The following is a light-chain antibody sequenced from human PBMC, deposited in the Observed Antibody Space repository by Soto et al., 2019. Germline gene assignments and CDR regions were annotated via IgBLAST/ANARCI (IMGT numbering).Light chain of an antibody. CDR3: QQRNSWPPTFT. J-gene: IGKJ1*01. Sequence: EIVMTQSPATLSVSPGERATLSCRASQSVNSNLVWYQQRPGQAPRLLIYGVSTRATGIPARFSGSGSGTDFTLTISSLEPEDFAVYYCQQRNSWPPTFTFGQGTKVDI. V-gene: IGKV3-15*01. CDR1: QSVNSN. CDR2: GVS.